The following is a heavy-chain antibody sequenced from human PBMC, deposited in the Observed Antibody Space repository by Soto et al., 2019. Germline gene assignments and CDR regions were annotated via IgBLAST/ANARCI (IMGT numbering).Heavy chain of an antibody. CDR1: GYTFTDCY. D-gene: IGHD6-19*01. CDR3: ARGSSSGWSGGYNWFDP. Sequence: ASVKVSCKASGYTFTDCYMHWVRQAPGQGLEWMGWINPNNGGTNYAQKFQGRVTMTRDTSISTAYMELSSLRSDDTAMFYCARGSSSGWSGGYNWFDPWGQGTLVTVSS. V-gene: IGHV1-2*02. CDR2: INPNNGGT. J-gene: IGHJ5*02.